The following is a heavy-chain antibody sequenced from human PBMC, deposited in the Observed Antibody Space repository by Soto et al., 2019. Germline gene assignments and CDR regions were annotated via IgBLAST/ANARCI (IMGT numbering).Heavy chain of an antibody. V-gene: IGHV3-74*01. CDR2: INSDGSTT. CDR1: GFSFSTYW. D-gene: IGHD6-25*01. CDR3: VRPSRLAAFDY. J-gene: IGHJ4*02. Sequence: EVQLVESGGGLVQPGGSLRLSCAASGFSFSTYWMHWVRQAPGKGLVWVSRINSDGSTTNYADSVEGRFTISRDNAKNTLSLQMNSLRAEDTAVYYCVRPSRLAAFDYWGQGTLVTVSS.